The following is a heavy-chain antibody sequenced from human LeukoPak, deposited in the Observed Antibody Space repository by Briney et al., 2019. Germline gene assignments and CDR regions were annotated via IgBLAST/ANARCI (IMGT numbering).Heavy chain of an antibody. CDR2: ISSSSSTI. Sequence: PGGSLRLSCAASGFTFSSYSMNWVRQAPGKGREWGSYISSSSSTIYYADSVKGRFTISRDNSKNTVYLQMNSLRAEDTAVYYCATDRYCCGYYAMGIWGQGTTVTASS. D-gene: IGHD2-15*01. J-gene: IGHJ6*02. CDR1: GFTFSSYS. V-gene: IGHV3-48*01. CDR3: ATDRYCCGYYAMGI.